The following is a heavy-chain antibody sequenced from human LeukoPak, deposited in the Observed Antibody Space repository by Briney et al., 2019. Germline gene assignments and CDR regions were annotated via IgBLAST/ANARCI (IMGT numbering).Heavy chain of an antibody. V-gene: IGHV4-61*02. Sequence: PSETLSLTCTVSGGSISSGSYYWSWIRQPAGKGLEWVGRIYTSGSTNYNPSLKSRVTISVDTSKNQFSLKLSSVTAADTAVYYCVRERSYCSSTSCYTKYYYMDVWGKGTTVTVSS. CDR2: IYTSGST. D-gene: IGHD2-2*02. CDR1: GGSISSGSYY. J-gene: IGHJ6*03. CDR3: VRERSYCSSTSCYTKYYYMDV.